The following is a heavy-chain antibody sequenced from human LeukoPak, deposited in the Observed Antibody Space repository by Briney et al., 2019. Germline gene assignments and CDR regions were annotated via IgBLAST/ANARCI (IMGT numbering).Heavy chain of an antibody. CDR3: ASGTQWLAFDY. J-gene: IGHJ4*02. V-gene: IGHV4-59*08. CDR2: FYNSGGT. D-gene: IGHD6-19*01. Sequence: SETLSLTCTVSGGSISSYYWAWIRQPPGKGLEWIGSFYNSGGTTYNPSLQSRVTISVDMSKSQVSLRLGSVAAAGTAVYYCASGTQWLAFDYWGQGILVTVSS. CDR1: GGSISSYY.